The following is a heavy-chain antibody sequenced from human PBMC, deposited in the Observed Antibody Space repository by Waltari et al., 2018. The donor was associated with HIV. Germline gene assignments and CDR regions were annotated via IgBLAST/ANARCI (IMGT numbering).Heavy chain of an antibody. CDR2: INVGNGNA. D-gene: IGHD6-19*01. CDR1: GITLSTSA. V-gene: IGHV1-3*01. Sequence: QVQLVQSGAEVKKPGASVKVSCTASGITLSTSAMHCVRQAPGQRLEWMGWINVGNGNADYSKNVQGRVTITRDKSASTAYMELSGLRSEDTAVYYCASEQYSSDWYDNHWGQGTLVTVSS. J-gene: IGHJ5*02. CDR3: ASEQYSSDWYDNH.